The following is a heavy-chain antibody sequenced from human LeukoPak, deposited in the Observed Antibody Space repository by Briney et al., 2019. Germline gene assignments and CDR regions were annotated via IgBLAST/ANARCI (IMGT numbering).Heavy chain of an antibody. CDR2: INPNSGGT. CDR1: GYTFTDYY. CDR3: AKGARSSSGYTTD. J-gene: IGHJ4*02. Sequence: ASVKVSCKASGYTFTDYYMHWVRQAPGQGLEWMGWINPNSGGTNYAQKFQGRVTMTRDTSISTAYMELSRLRSDDTAVYYCAKGARSSSGYTTDWGQGILVTVSS. V-gene: IGHV1-2*02. D-gene: IGHD3-22*01.